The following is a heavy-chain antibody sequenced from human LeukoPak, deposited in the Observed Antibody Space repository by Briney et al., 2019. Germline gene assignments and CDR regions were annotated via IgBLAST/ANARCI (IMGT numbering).Heavy chain of an antibody. CDR3: ARVLAKGITIFGVVVDYYFDY. CDR2: ISSSGSTI. J-gene: IGHJ4*02. Sequence: GGSLRLSCAASGFTFSDYYMSWIRQAPGKGLEWVSYISSSGSTIYYADSVKGRFTISRDNAKNSLYLQMNSLRAEDTAVYYCARVLAKGITIFGVVVDYYFDYWGQGTLVTVSS. D-gene: IGHD3-3*01. CDR1: GFTFSDYY. V-gene: IGHV3-11*04.